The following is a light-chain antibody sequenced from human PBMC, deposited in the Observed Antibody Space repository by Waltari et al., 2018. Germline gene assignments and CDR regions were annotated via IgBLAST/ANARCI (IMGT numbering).Light chain of an antibody. J-gene: IGLJ2*01. CDR1: SSDVGGYNY. V-gene: IGLV2-14*03. Sequence: QSALTQPASVSGSPGQSITISCVGSSSDVGGYNYVPWYQQHPAKAPKLLLYDVNNRPSGVSHRFYGSKSGNAASLTISGLRAEDEADYYCASYSSTTTLVFGGGTKLTV. CDR2: DVN. CDR3: ASYSSTTTLV.